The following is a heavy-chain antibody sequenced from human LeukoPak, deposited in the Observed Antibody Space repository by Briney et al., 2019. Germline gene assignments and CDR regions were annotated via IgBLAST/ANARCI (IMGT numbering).Heavy chain of an antibody. Sequence: SETLSLTCAVYGGSFSGNFWSWIRQPPGKGLERIGEINYSGSTKYNPSLKSRVTISVDTSKNQFSLNLNSVTAADTAVYYCARGGRDSPLRYWGQGTMVTVSS. CDR3: ARGGRDSPLRY. V-gene: IGHV4-34*01. J-gene: IGHJ4*02. CDR2: INYSGST. CDR1: GGSFSGNF. D-gene: IGHD5-24*01.